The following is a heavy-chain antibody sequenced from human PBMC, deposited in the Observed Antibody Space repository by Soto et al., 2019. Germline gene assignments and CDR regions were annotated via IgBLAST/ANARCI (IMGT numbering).Heavy chain of an antibody. CDR1: GYTFTSYG. D-gene: IGHD7-27*01. J-gene: IGHJ4*02. V-gene: IGHV1-18*01. CDR2: ISAYNGNT. CDR3: ARTMGTHRGYYFDY. Sequence: QVQLVQSGAEVKKPGASVKVSCKASGYTFTSYGISWVREAPGQGLEWMGWISAYNGNTNYAQKLQGRVTMTTHTSTSTAYMELRRLRSDDAAVYHCARTMGTHRGYYFDYWGQGTLVTLSS.